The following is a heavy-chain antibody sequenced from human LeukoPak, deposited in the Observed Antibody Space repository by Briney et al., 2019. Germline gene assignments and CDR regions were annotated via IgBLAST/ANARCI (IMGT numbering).Heavy chain of an antibody. CDR2: IWYDGSKK. CDR1: GFTFSIPG. J-gene: IGHJ5*01. V-gene: IGHV3-33*01. D-gene: IGHD1/OR15-1a*01. Sequence: GGSLRLSCAASGFTFSIPGIHWVRQAPGKGLEWVAVIWYDGSKKYYADSVKGRFTISRDNARNTLYLQMNSLRVEDTAIYYCARDRAESNWTNHTLFDSWGQGTPVTVSS. CDR3: ARDRAESNWTNHTLFDS.